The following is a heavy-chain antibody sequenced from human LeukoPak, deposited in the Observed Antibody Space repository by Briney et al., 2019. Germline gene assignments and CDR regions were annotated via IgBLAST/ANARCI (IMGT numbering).Heavy chain of an antibody. V-gene: IGHV4-59*08. CDR1: GGSISPYY. CDR3: ARHQTMTSGYDF. D-gene: IGHD5-12*01. J-gene: IGHJ4*02. Sequence: SETLSLTCAVSGGSISPYYWSWIRQPPGKGLEWIGYTHYSGSTNYNPSLKSRVTISIDTSKNRISLKLSSVAAADTAVYYCARHQTMTSGYDFWGRGTLVAVSP. CDR2: THYSGST.